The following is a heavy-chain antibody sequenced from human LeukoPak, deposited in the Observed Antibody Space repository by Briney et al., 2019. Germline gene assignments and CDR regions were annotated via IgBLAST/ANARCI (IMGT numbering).Heavy chain of an antibody. J-gene: IGHJ4*02. CDR3: ARVGGSASEWELLSYDFDY. Sequence: GASVKVSCKASGYTFTGYYMHWVRQAPGQGLEWMGWISAYNGNTNYAQKLQGRVTMTTDTSTSTAYMELRSLRSDDTAVYYCARVGGSASEWELLSYDFDYWGQGTLVTVSS. D-gene: IGHD1-26*01. V-gene: IGHV1-18*04. CDR1: GYTFTGYY. CDR2: ISAYNGNT.